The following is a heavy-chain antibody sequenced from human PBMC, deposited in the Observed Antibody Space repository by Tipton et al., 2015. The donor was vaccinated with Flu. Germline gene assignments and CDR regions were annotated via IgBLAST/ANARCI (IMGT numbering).Heavy chain of an antibody. Sequence: TLSLTCTVSGGSISSSSYYWGWIRQPPGKGLEWIGSIYNSGSTYYNPSLKSRVTISVDTSKNQFSLKLSSVTAADTAVYYCARRGRRSVAFDIWGQGTMVTVSS. CDR3: ARRGRRSVAFDI. D-gene: IGHD3-10*01. CDR2: IYNSGST. V-gene: IGHV4-39*07. J-gene: IGHJ3*02. CDR1: GGSISSSSYY.